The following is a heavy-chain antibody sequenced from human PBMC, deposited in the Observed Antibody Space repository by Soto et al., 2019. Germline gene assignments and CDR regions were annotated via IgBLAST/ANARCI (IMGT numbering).Heavy chain of an antibody. V-gene: IGHV4-31*03. CDR1: GGSISSGGYY. J-gene: IGHJ4*02. CDR3: VRGSCPGGSCELGPAFDY. D-gene: IGHD2-15*01. CDR2: IYYSGST. Sequence: PSETLSLTCTVSGGSISSGGYYWSWIRQHPGKGLEWIGYIYYSGSTYYNPSLKSRVTISVDTSKNQFSLKLSSVTAADTAVYYCVRGSCPGGSCELGPAFDYWGRGTLVTVSS.